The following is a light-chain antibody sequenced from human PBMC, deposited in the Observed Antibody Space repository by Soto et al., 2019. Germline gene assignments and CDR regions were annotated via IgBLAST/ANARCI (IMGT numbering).Light chain of an antibody. Sequence: EIVMTQSPATLSVSPGERATLSCRASQSVSSNLAWYQQKPGQAPRLLIYDASNRATGIPARFSGSGSGTDFTLTISSLEPEDFAVYYCQHRNNWHITFGQGTRLEI. CDR2: DAS. V-gene: IGKV3D-11*02. CDR3: QHRNNWHIT. J-gene: IGKJ5*01. CDR1: QSVSSN.